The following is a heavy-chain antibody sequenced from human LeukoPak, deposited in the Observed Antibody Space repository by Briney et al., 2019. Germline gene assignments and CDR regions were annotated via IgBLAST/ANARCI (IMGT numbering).Heavy chain of an antibody. V-gene: IGHV3-21*01. D-gene: IGHD4-23*01. Sequence: GGSLRLSCAASGFTFSSYSMNWVRQAPGKGLEWVPSISSSSSYIYYADSVKGRFTISRDNAKNSLYLQMNSLRAEDTAVYYCARVDAPVSVVPYMDVWGKGTTVTVSS. J-gene: IGHJ6*03. CDR3: ARVDAPVSVVPYMDV. CDR2: ISSSSSYI. CDR1: GFTFSSYS.